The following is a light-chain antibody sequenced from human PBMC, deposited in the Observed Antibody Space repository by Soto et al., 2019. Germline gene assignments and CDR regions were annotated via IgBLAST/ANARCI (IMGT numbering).Light chain of an antibody. CDR3: ISYAGSNRPA. Sequence: QSALTQPPSASGSPGQSVPISCSGTSSDVGGYNYVSWYQQHPGKAPKLLIYDVNKRPSGVPDRFSGTKSGNTASLTVSGLQAEDEADYYCISYAGSNRPAFGGGTKLTVL. V-gene: IGLV2-8*01. CDR1: SSDVGGYNY. CDR2: DVN. J-gene: IGLJ2*01.